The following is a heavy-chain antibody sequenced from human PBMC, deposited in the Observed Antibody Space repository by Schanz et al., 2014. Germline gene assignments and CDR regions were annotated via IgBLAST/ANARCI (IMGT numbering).Heavy chain of an antibody. J-gene: IGHJ4*02. D-gene: IGHD2-8*02. CDR3: AKDTGYCHGGACYCFEY. CDR2: ISFDGRNT. V-gene: IGHV3-30*18. Sequence: QVDLVESGGGVVQPGRSLTLSCAVSTSLFSRSVIHWVRQAPGKGLEWVGFISFDGRNTGYAHSVKGRFTISRDNSKNTVNLQMNSLRTDDTAMYYCAKDTGYCHGGACYCFEYWGLGILVTVSS. CDR1: TSLFSRSV.